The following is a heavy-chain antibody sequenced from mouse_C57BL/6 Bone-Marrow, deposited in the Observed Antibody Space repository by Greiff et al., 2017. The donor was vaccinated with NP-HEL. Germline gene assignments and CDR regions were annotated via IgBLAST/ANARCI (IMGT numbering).Heavy chain of an antibody. CDR3: ARRHYYGSSYEFAY. V-gene: IGHV2-2*01. CDR1: GFSLTSYG. D-gene: IGHD1-1*01. J-gene: IGHJ3*01. Sequence: VKLMESGPGLVQPSQSLSITCTVSGFSLTSYGVHWVRQSPGKGLEWLGVIWSGGSTDYNAAFISRLSISKDNSKSQVFFKMNSLQADDTAIYYCARRHYYGSSYEFAYWGQGTLVTVSA. CDR2: IWSGGST.